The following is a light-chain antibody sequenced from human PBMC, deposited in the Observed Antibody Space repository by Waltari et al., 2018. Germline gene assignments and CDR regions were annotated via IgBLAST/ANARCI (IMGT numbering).Light chain of an antibody. V-gene: IGKV4-1*01. CDR2: WAS. CDR1: QSDLHRTTYKKY. CDR3: QQHDSPLIT. Sequence: DIVMTQSPDPLAVSLGERATINCKSRQSDLHRTTYKKYLTWNKKKPGQPPKLPIYWASTRESGVPDRFSGSGSGTDFTLTITSLQAEDVAVYYCQQHDSPLITFGGGTKVEI. J-gene: IGKJ4*01.